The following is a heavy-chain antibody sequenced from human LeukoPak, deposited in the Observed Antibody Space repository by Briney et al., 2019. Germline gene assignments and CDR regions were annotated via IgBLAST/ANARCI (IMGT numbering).Heavy chain of an antibody. J-gene: IGHJ6*03. CDR2: IHTSGST. D-gene: IGHD6-13*01. V-gene: IGHV4-4*07. Sequence: SETLSLTCTVSGGSVSSYYWSWIRQPAGKGLEWIGRIHTSGSTNYNPSLKSRVTMSVDTSKNQFSLKLSSVTATDTAVYYCARDRRSSWYRGYYYYYMDVWGKGTTVTVSS. CDR1: GGSVSSYY. CDR3: ARDRRSSWYRGYYYYYMDV.